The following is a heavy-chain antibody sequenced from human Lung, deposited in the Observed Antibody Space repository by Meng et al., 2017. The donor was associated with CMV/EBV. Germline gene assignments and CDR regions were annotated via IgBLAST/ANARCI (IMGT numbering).Heavy chain of an antibody. CDR2: IYSGGST. CDR3: ARNNCSSTSCYSLYYYGMDV. D-gene: IGHD2-2*01. Sequence: GEXXKISCAASGFTVSSNYMSWVRQAPGKGLEWVSVIYSGGSTYYADSVKGRFTISRDNSKNTLYLQMNSLRAEDTAVYYCARNNCSSTSCYSLYYYGMDVWGPGNXVHCSS. CDR1: GFTVSSNY. J-gene: IGHJ6*01. V-gene: IGHV3-53*01.